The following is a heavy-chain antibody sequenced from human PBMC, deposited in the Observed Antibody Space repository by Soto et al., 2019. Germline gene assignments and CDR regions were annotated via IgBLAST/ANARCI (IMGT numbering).Heavy chain of an antibody. CDR2: ISYDGSNK. CDR1: GFTFSSYG. J-gene: IGHJ4*02. CDR3: APWFVAFDY. V-gene: IGHV3-30*03. Sequence: QVQLVESGGGVVQPGRSLRLSCAASGFTFSSYGMHWVRQAPGKGLEWVAVISYDGSNKYYADSVKGRFTISRYNSKNTLYMQMNSLSAEDTAVYYCAPWFVAFDYWRQGTLVTVSS. D-gene: IGHD3-10*01.